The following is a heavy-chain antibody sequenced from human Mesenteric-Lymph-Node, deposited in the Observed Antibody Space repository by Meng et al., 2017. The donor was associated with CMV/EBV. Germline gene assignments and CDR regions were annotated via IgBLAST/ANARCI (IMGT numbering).Heavy chain of an antibody. CDR2: ININSGGS. J-gene: IGHJ4*02. V-gene: IGHV1-2*02. D-gene: IGHD1-26*01. CDR1: GGTFSNYG. Sequence: ASVKVSCKASGGTFSNYGISWVRQAPGHGLEWMGWININSGGSHYAQNFQDRVTLTRDTSISSAYLDLSTLRSDDTAVYYCARDVDGSFDHWGQGALVTVSS. CDR3: ARDVDGSFDH.